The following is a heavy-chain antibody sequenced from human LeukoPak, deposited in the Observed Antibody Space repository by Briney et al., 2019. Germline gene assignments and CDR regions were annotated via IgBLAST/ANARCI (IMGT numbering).Heavy chain of an antibody. CDR2: INHSGST. CDR1: GGSFSGYY. D-gene: IGHD6-13*01. Sequence: SQTLSLTCAVYGGSFSGYYWSWIRQPPGKGLEWIGEINHSGSTNYNPSPKSRVTISVDTSKNQFSLKLSSVTAADTAVYYCASTAAAGPPGDYWGQGTLVTVSS. V-gene: IGHV4-34*01. J-gene: IGHJ4*02. CDR3: ASTAAAGPPGDY.